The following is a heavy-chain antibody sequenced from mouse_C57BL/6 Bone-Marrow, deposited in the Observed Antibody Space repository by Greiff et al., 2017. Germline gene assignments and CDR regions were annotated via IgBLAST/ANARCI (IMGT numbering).Heavy chain of an antibody. V-gene: IGHV1-69*01. CDR1: GYTFTSYW. Sequence: QVQLKQPGAELVMPGASVKLSCKASGYTFTSYWMHWVKQRPGQGLEWIGEIDPSDSYTNYNQKFKGKSTLTVDKSSSTAYMQLSSLTSEDSAVYYCARWAVVATDFDYWGQGTTLTVSS. D-gene: IGHD1-1*01. J-gene: IGHJ2*01. CDR3: ARWAVVATDFDY. CDR2: IDPSDSYT.